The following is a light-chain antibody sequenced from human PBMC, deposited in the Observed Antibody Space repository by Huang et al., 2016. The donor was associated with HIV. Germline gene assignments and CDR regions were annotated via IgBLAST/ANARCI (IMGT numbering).Light chain of an antibody. CDR3: QQYDGLPYT. CDR1: QDIGNY. Sequence: DIQMTQSPSSLSTFIGDKVTITCQTSQDIGNYLNWYQKRPGKDPKLLIYDASSLETGVTSRFSGGGSGTTFTFTITNLRPEDVATYYCQQYDGLPYTFGQGTLIEI. J-gene: IGKJ2*01. CDR2: DAS. V-gene: IGKV1-33*01.